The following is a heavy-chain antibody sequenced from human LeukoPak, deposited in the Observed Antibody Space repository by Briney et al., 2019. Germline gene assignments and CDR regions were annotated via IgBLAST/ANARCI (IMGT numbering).Heavy chain of an antibody. CDR1: GGTFSSYA. CDR2: IIPIFGTA. D-gene: IGHD5-18*01. Sequence: SVKVSCKASGGTFSSYAISWVRQAPGQGLEWMGRIIPIFGTANYAQKFQGRVTITTDESTSTAYMELSSLSSEDTAVYYCARGRASTARAYFDYWGQGTLVTVSS. J-gene: IGHJ4*02. CDR3: ARGRASTARAYFDY. V-gene: IGHV1-69*05.